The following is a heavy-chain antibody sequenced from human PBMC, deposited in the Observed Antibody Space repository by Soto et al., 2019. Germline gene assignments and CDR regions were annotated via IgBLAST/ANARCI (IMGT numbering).Heavy chain of an antibody. D-gene: IGHD3-10*01. CDR3: ARPLISSGSYLAKYYYYGMDV. V-gene: IGHV1-69*01. CDR2: IIPIFGTA. Sequence: QVQLVQSGAEVKKPGSSVKVSCKASGGTFSSYAISWVRQAPGQGLEGMGGIIPIFGTANDAQKFQGRVTITADESTSTAYMELSSLRSEDTAVYYCARPLISSGSYLAKYYYYGMDVWGQGTTVTVSS. CDR1: GGTFSSYA. J-gene: IGHJ6*02.